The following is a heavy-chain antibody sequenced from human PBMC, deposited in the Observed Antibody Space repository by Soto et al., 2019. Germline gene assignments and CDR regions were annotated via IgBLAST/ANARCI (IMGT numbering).Heavy chain of an antibody. J-gene: IGHJ4*02. CDR3: ASSRQQWLVRPFDY. Sequence: QLQLQESGPGLVKPSETLSLTCTVSGGSISSSSYYWGWIRQPPGKGLEWIGSIYYSGSTYYNPSLMSRVTISVDTSKNQFSLKLSSVTAADTAVYYCASSRQQWLVRPFDYWGQGTLVTVSS. CDR2: IYYSGST. D-gene: IGHD6-19*01. CDR1: GGSISSSSYY. V-gene: IGHV4-39*01.